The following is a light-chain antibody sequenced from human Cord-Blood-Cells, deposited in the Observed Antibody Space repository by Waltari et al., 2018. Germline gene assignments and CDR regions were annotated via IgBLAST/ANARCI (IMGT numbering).Light chain of an antibody. Sequence: DIQMTQSPSSLSASVGDRVTITCRASQSISSYLNWYQQKPGKAPKLLIYAASSLQSGVPPRFSGSGSGTDFTLTSSSLQPEEFATYYCQQSYSTPPWSFGQGTKLEIK. CDR2: AAS. CDR3: QQSYSTPPWS. CDR1: QSISSY. V-gene: IGKV1-39*01. J-gene: IGKJ2*03.